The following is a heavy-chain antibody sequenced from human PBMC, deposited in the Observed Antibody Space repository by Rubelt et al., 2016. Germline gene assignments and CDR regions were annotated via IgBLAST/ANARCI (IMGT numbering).Heavy chain of an antibody. V-gene: IGHV3-23*01. CDR3: AKDVVATASRYSQH. J-gene: IGHJ1*01. Sequence: EVQLSESGGILVQPGGSLRLSCAASGFIFSSYAMSWVRQAPGEGLEWVSAISGSGGDTYYADSVKGRFTISRDNSKNTLYLQMNSLGAEDTAIYYCAKDVVATASRYSQHWGQGTLVTVSS. CDR2: ISGSGGDT. CDR1: GFIFSSYA. D-gene: IGHD2-21*02.